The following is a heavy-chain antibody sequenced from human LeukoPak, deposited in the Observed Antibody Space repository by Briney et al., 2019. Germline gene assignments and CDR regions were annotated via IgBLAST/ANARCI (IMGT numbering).Heavy chain of an antibody. Sequence: ATVKVSCKASGYTLTRYAAMNWVRQAPGQGLEWMGWINTNTGNPTYAQGFTGRFVFSLDTSVSTAYLQISSLKAEDTAVYYCAREIGGVGPQQQIDYWGQGTLVTVSS. CDR3: AREIGGVGPQQQIDY. CDR1: GYTLTRYA. V-gene: IGHV7-4-1*02. CDR2: INTNTGNP. J-gene: IGHJ4*02. D-gene: IGHD3-16*01.